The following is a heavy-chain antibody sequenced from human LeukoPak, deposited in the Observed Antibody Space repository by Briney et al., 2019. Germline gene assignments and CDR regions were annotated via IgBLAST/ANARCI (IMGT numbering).Heavy chain of an antibody. V-gene: IGHV1-8*01. J-gene: IGHJ6*02. Sequence: GASVKVSCKASGYTFTSYDINWVRQATGQGLERMGWMNPNSGNTGYAQKFQGRVTMTRNTSISTAYMELSSLRSEDTAVYYCARGERDIVVVPAAPYYYYYYGMDVWGQGTTVTVSS. CDR3: ARGERDIVVVPAAPYYYYYYGMDV. CDR1: GYTFTSYD. CDR2: MNPNSGNT. D-gene: IGHD2-2*01.